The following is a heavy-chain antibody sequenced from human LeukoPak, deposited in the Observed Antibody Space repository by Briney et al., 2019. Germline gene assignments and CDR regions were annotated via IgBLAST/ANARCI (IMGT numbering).Heavy chain of an antibody. CDR2: IKSKTDGGTT. CDR3: TTGQWLVLVDV. D-gene: IGHD6-19*01. J-gene: IGHJ6*02. CDR1: GFTFSNAW. V-gene: IGHV3-15*01. Sequence: PGGSLRLSCAASGFTFSNAWMSWVRQAPGKGLEWVGRIKSKTDGGTTDYAAPVEGRFTISRDDSKNTLYLQMNSLKTEDTAVYYCTTGQWLVLVDVWGQGTTVTVSS.